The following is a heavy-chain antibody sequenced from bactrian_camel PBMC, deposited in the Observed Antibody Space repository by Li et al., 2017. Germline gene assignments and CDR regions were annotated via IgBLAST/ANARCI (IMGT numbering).Heavy chain of an antibody. CDR2: IYTRGGTT. J-gene: IGHJ4*01. Sequence: VQLVESGGGSVQAGGSLRLSCAASGNTYSRYSMGWFRQTPGKEREGVAGIYTRGGTTSYADSVKGRFTISQDNAKNTLYLQMNSLKTEDTAVYYCAAAEMTTYWSDYVFYPYWGQGTQVTVS. CDR1: GNTYSRYS. V-gene: IGHV3S31*01. CDR3: AAAEMTTYWSDYVFYPY. D-gene: IGHD4*01.